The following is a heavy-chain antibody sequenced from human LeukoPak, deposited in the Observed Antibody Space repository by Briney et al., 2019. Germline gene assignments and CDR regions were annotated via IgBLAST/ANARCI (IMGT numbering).Heavy chain of an antibody. V-gene: IGHV3-23*01. CDR2: ISGSGGST. Sequence: PGGSLRLSCAASGFTFSSYAMSWVRQAPGKGLEWVSAISGSGGSTYYADSVKGRFTISRDNSKNTPYLQMNSLRAEDTAVYYCAQSLSFRVNWFDPWGQGTLVTVSS. CDR1: GFTFSSYA. J-gene: IGHJ5*02. CDR3: AQSLSFRVNWFDP.